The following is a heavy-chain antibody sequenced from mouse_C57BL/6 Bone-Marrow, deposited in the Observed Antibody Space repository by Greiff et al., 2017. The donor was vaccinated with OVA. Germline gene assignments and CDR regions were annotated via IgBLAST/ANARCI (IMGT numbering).Heavy chain of an antibody. CDR3: ARSIYYGNYWYAMDY. CDR2: ISYSGST. J-gene: IGHJ4*01. D-gene: IGHD2-1*01. CDR1: GYSITSDY. V-gene: IGHV3-8*01. Sequence: EVQLQQSGPGLAKPSQTLSLTCSVTGYSITSDYWNWIRKFPGNKLEYMGYISYSGSTYYNPSLKSRISITQDTSKNQYYLQLNSVTTEDTATYYCARSIYYGNYWYAMDYWGQGTSVTVSS.